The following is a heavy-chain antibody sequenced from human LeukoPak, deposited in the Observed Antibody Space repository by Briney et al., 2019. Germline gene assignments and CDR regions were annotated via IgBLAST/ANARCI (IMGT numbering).Heavy chain of an antibody. V-gene: IGHV3-48*02. D-gene: IGHD7-27*01. CDR2: IDSGSGNI. Sequence: GGSLRLSCAASGFTFSSHSMNWVRQAPGKGLEWLSYIDSGSGNIYYRDSVKGRSTISRDNAQDSLYLQMDSLRDEDTAVYYCAREDDDWGPNTLGVWGQGTVVTVSS. CDR1: GFTFSSHS. CDR3: AREDDDWGPNTLGV. J-gene: IGHJ3*01.